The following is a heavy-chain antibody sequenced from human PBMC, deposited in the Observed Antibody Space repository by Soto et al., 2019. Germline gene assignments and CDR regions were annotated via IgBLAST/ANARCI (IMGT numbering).Heavy chain of an antibody. V-gene: IGHV4-31*03. CDR1: GGSINSAGYY. J-gene: IGHJ6*02. CDR2: IYYTGRT. D-gene: IGHD3-10*01. Sequence: QVQLQESGPGLVKPSQTLSLTCIVSGGSINSAGYYWSWVRQHPGKGLGWIGNIYYTGRTYYNTSLKSRVSMEVDTSNNHSSLTLRSLTSADTAVYFCARLPSIISYPMEVWGLGTTVTVSS. CDR3: ARLPSIISYPMEV.